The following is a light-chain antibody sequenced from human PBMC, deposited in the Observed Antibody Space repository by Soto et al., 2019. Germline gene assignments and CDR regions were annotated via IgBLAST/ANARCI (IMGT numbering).Light chain of an antibody. V-gene: IGKV3-20*01. CDR3: QLYGSSPWT. CDR2: GAS. CDR1: QSVSSSY. J-gene: IGKJ1*01. Sequence: EIVLTQSPGTLSLSPGERATLSCRASQSVSSSYLAWSQQKPGQAPRVLIYGASSRATGIPDRFSGSGSGTDFTLTISRLEPEDFAVYYCQLYGSSPWTFGQGTKVEIK.